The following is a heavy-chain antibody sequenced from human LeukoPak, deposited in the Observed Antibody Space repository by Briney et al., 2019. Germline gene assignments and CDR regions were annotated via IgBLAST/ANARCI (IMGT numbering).Heavy chain of an antibody. CDR3: ASRGYYYDSSGYYPPFDY. Sequence: SETLSLTCAVYGGSFSGYYWSWIRQPPGKGLEWIGEINHSGSTNYNPSLKSRVTISVDTSKNQFSLKLSSVTAADTAVYYCASRGYYYDSSGYYPPFDYWGQGTLVTVSS. V-gene: IGHV4-34*01. D-gene: IGHD3-22*01. CDR1: GGSFSGYY. CDR2: INHSGST. J-gene: IGHJ4*02.